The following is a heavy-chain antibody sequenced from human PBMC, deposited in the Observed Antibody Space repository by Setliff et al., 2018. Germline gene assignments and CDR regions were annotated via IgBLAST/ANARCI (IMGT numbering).Heavy chain of an antibody. CDR2: ISHSANK. Sequence: SETLSLTCTVSGGSISDNNYYWGWIRQSPGKELEWIGGISHSANKYYNPSFRTGVTISVDMSKNQFFLNLDSVTAADTAVYYCARRIYCSSTSCSLNNWFDPWGQGTLVTVSS. CDR3: ARRIYCSSTSCSLNNWFDP. J-gene: IGHJ5*02. D-gene: IGHD2-2*01. V-gene: IGHV4-39*01. CDR1: GGSISDNNYY.